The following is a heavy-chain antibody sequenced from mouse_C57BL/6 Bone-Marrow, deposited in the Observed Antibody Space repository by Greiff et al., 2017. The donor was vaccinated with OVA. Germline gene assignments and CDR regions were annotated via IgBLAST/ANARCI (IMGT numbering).Heavy chain of an antibody. Sequence: EVMLVESGGDLVKPGGSLKLSCAASGFTFSSYGMSWVRQTPDKRLEWVATISSGGSYTYYPDSVKGRFTISRDNAKNTLYLQMSSLKSEDTAMYYGARPVYYSNSAWFAYWGQGTLVTVSA. CDR2: ISSGGSYT. D-gene: IGHD2-5*01. CDR3: ARPVYYSNSAWFAY. J-gene: IGHJ3*01. CDR1: GFTFSSYG. V-gene: IGHV5-6*01.